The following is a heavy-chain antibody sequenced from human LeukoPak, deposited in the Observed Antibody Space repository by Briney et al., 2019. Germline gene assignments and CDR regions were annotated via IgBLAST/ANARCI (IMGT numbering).Heavy chain of an antibody. D-gene: IGHD6-13*01. CDR3: ASSIAAAGDGMDV. V-gene: IGHV4-30-4*01. Sequence: PSQTLALTCTVSGGSISSGDYYWRWSRRPPGKGLEWIGYIYYSGRTYYNPSLKSRVTISVDTSKNQFSLKPSSVTAADTAVHYCASSIAAAGDGMDVWGQGTTVTVSS. CDR1: GGSISSGDYY. J-gene: IGHJ6*02. CDR2: IYYSGRT.